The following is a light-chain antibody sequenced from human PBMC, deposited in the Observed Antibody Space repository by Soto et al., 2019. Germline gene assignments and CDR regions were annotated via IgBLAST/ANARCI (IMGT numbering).Light chain of an antibody. CDR2: LNSDGSH. CDR1: SGHSSYA. V-gene: IGLV4-69*01. CDR3: QTWGTGSVV. Sequence: QPVLTQPPSASASLGASVKLTCILSSGHSSYAIAWHQQQPEKGPRYLMKLNSDGSHTKGDGIPDRFSGSSSGAERYLTISSLQSEDDADYYCQTWGTGSVVFGGGTKVTVL. J-gene: IGLJ2*01.